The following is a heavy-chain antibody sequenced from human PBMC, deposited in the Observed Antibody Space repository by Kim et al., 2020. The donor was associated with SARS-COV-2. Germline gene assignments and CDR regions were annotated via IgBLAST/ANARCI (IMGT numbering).Heavy chain of an antibody. Sequence: ASVKVSCKASGYTFTRYGINWVRQAPGQGLEWMGWTNSYNTNTNYTQKLQGRVTMTTDTSTSTAYMELRSLRSDDTAVYYCATATNDFWSGYYSPFDLWGQGTLVTVSS. CDR2: TNSYNTNT. D-gene: IGHD3-3*01. CDR3: ATATNDFWSGYYSPFDL. J-gene: IGHJ4*02. CDR1: GYTFTRYG. V-gene: IGHV1-18*01.